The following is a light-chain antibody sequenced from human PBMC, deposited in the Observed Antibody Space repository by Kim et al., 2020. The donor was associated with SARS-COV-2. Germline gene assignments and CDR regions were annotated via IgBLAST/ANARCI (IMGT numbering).Light chain of an antibody. CDR1: NIGSKS. CDR3: QVWDSGVV. Sequence: SYELTQPPSVSVAPGKTARITCGGNNIGSKSVHWYQQKPGQAPVLVIYYDSDRPSGIPEQFSGSNSGNTATLTISRVEAGDEADYYCQVWDSGVVFGGGTQLTVL. V-gene: IGLV3-21*04. CDR2: YDS. J-gene: IGLJ2*01.